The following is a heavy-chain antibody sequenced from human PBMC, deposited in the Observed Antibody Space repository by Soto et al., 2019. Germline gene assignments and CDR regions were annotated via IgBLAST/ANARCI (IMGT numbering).Heavy chain of an antibody. D-gene: IGHD3-10*01. Sequence: QVQLVESGGGVVQPGRSLRLSCAASGFTFISYGMHWVRQAPGKGLEWVAVISYDGSNKYYADSVKGRFTISRDNSKNTLYLQMNSLRAEDTAVYYCEKDMVLFLWGQGTLVTVS. J-gene: IGHJ4*02. CDR1: GFTFISYG. CDR3: EKDMVLFL. CDR2: ISYDGSNK. V-gene: IGHV3-30*18.